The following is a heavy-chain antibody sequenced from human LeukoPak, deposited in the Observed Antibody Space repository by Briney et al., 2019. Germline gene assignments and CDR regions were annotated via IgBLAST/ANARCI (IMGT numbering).Heavy chain of an antibody. D-gene: IGHD6-13*01. J-gene: IGHJ4*02. CDR1: GYTFPYYW. CDR3: ARLRSSSWYTVDY. V-gene: IGHV5-51*01. CDR2: IYPDDSDT. Sequence: GESLKISCKGSGYTFPYYWIAWVRQMPGKGLEWMGIIYPDDSDTRYSPSFQGLVTISADKSIPTAYLRWSSLKASDTAMYYCARLRSSSWYTVDYWGQGTLVTVSS.